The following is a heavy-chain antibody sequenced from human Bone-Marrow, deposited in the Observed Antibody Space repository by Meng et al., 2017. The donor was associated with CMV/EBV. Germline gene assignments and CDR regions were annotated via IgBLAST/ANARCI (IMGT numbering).Heavy chain of an antibody. D-gene: IGHD3-3*01. V-gene: IGHV4-39*01. CDR3: ARGGVQWDFWSGYYENNWFDP. CDR2: IYYSGST. Sequence: SETLSLTCTVSGGSISSSSYYWGWIRQPPGKGLEWIGSIYYSGSTYYNPSLKSRVTISVDTSKNQFSLKLSSVTAADTAVYYCARGGVQWDFWSGYYENNWFDPWGQGTLVTVSS. J-gene: IGHJ5*02. CDR1: GGSISSSSYY.